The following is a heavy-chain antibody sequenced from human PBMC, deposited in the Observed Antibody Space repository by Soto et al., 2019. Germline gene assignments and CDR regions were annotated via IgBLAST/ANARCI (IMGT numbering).Heavy chain of an antibody. CDR1: GYAFTSYD. V-gene: IGHV1-8*01. J-gene: IGHJ4*02. D-gene: IGHD6-19*01. CDR3: ARARSGWSDYFDV. CDR2: MNPKSGNT. Sequence: QVQLVQSGAEVKKPGASVKVSCKASGYAFTSYDANWVRQATGQGLEWMGWMNPKSGNTGFAQKFQGRVTLTMDSSISTAYMELSSLTSEDTAVYYCARARSGWSDYFDVWGQGTLVTVSS.